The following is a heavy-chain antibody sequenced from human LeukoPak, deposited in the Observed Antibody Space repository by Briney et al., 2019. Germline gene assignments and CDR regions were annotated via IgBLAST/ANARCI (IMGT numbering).Heavy chain of an antibody. V-gene: IGHV4-39*01. CDR2: IYDTGST. Sequence: PSETLSLTSSVSGDSIRSVHYYWGWIRQPPGRGLEWIGSIYDTGSTYYNPSLKSRVTIFVDTSKNQFSLRLTSVTAADTAMYYCARQNHDIGTNWFDPWGQGTLVTVSS. CDR1: GDSIRSVHYY. J-gene: IGHJ5*02. CDR3: ARQNHDIGTNWFDP. D-gene: IGHD3-9*01.